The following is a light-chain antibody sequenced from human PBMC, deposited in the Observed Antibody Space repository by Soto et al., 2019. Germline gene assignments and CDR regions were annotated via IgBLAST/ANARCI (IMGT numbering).Light chain of an antibody. CDR1: KSIHTT. Sequence: VLTQSPAPLSLSPGERATHSCSASKSIHTTLAWYQQRSGKPPRLLIYDSTLSANGGPDRFGGSRSGTEFTLTINSREPEDVAVYYCQQRNVWHSITFGQGTRLEIK. CDR2: DST. V-gene: IGKV3D-11*03. J-gene: IGKJ5*01. CDR3: QQRNVWHSIT.